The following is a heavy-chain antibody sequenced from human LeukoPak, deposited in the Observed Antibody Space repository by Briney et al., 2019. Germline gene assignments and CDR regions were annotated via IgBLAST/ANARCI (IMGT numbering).Heavy chain of an antibody. D-gene: IGHD2-21*02. J-gene: IGHJ4*02. CDR2: ISYDGSNK. CDR1: GFTFSSYA. Sequence: GRSLRLSCAASGFTFSSYAMHWVRQAPGKGLEWVAVISYDGSNKYYADSVKGRFTISRDNSKNTLYLQMNSLRAEDTAVYYCAREVVVTAIWGQGTLVTVSS. CDR3: AREVVVTAI. V-gene: IGHV3-30-3*01.